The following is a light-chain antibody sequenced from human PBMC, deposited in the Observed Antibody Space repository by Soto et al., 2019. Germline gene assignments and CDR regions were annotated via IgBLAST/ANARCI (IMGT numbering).Light chain of an antibody. CDR1: SSDIGSYNR. V-gene: IGLV2-18*02. CDR3: NSYTSGNTYV. Sequence: LTQPPSVSGSPGQSVTISCTGTSSDIGSYNRVSWYQQPPGTAPKLMIYEVSNRPSGVPDRFSGSKSGNTASLTISGLQPEDEADYYCNSYTSGNTYVFGTGTKVTVL. CDR2: EVS. J-gene: IGLJ1*01.